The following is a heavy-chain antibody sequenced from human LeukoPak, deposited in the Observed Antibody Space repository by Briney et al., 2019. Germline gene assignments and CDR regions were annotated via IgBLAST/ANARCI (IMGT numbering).Heavy chain of an antibody. CDR3: AKDTDHSNYGLDV. Sequence: GGSLRLSCAASGFTFSSYAMSWVRQAPGKGLEWISTIGQRDDTIHYAESVKGRFTISRDNFKNTVFLEMNSLRADDTAVYYCAKDTDHSNYGLDVWGQGTTVTVSS. V-gene: IGHV3-23*01. CDR2: IGQRDDTI. J-gene: IGHJ6*02. CDR1: GFTFSSYA. D-gene: IGHD5-18*01.